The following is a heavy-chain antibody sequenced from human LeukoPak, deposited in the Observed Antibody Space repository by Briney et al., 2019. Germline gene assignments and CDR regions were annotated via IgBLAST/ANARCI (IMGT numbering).Heavy chain of an antibody. V-gene: IGHV3-48*03. J-gene: IGHJ6*02. D-gene: IGHD6-13*01. CDR1: GFTFSSYE. CDR2: ISSSGSTM. Sequence: GGSLRLSCAASGFTFSSYEMNWVRQAPGKGLEWVSYISSSGSTMYYADSVKGRFTISRDNAKNSLYLQMNSLRAEDTAVYYCARGLSSSWYPPYYYYGMDVWGQGTTVTVSS. CDR3: ARGLSSSWYPPYYYYGMDV.